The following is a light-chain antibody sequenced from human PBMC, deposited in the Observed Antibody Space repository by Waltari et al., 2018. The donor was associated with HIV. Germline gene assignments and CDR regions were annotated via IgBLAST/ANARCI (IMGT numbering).Light chain of an antibody. Sequence: QSVLTQPPSASGTPGQRVTISCSGSSSNIGTNTVHWYQHLPGSAPKLLIYGTNQRPSGVPDRFSASKSGTSASLAISGLRSEDEAEYYCAACDENLNGLFGGGTKLTVL. CDR3: AACDENLNGL. V-gene: IGLV1-44*01. CDR2: GTN. CDR1: SSNIGTNT. J-gene: IGLJ3*02.